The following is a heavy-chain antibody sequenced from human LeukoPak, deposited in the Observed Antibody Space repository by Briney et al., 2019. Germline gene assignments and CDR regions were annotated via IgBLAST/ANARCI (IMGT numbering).Heavy chain of an antibody. CDR1: GGTFSTYV. CDR2: IIPVFGTA. CDR3: ARVRGGRSSGWNDY. J-gene: IGHJ4*02. V-gene: IGHV1-69*06. D-gene: IGHD6-19*01. Sequence: GASVKVSCKASGGTFSTYVISWVRQAPGQGLEWMGGIIPVFGTANYAEKFQDRVTITADKSTSTAYMELRSLRSDDTAVYYCARVRGGRSSGWNDYWGQGTLVTVSS.